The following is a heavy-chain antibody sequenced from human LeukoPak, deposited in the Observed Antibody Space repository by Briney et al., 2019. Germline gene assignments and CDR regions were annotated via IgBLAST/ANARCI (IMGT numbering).Heavy chain of an antibody. CDR1: GGSISSGSYY. CDR3: ARDDSSGPAGYNWFDP. Sequence: SQTLSLTCTVSGGSISSGSYYWSWIRQPAGKGLEWIGRIYTSGSTNYNPSLKSRVTISVDTSKNQFSLKLSSVTAADTAVYYCARDDSSGPAGYNWFDPWGQGTLVTVSS. CDR2: IYTSGST. V-gene: IGHV4-61*02. D-gene: IGHD3-22*01. J-gene: IGHJ5*02.